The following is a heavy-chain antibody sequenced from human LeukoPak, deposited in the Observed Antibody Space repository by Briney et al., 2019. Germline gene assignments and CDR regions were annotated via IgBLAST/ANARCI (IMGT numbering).Heavy chain of an antibody. CDR3: ARVGRGYSGYDSR. J-gene: IGHJ4*02. CDR2: IYYSGST. D-gene: IGHD5-12*01. Sequence: PSETLSLTCAVSGGSISTNTWWSWVRQPPGKGLEWIGYIYYSGSTYYNPSLKSRVTISVDTSKNQFSLKLSSVTAADTAVYYCARVGRGYSGYDSRWGQGTLVTVSS. V-gene: IGHV4-4*02. CDR1: GGSISTNTW.